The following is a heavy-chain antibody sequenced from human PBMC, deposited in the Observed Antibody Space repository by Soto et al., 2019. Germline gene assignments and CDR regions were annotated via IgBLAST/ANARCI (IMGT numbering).Heavy chain of an antibody. V-gene: IGHV3-23*01. Sequence: EVQLLESGGDWVQPGGSLRLSCAASGFTFSSYAMSWVRQAPGKGLEWVSHIIGSGSDTFYTDFVKGRFIVSRDNSKNTLYLQMSGLRAEDTAVSYCAAPRRSSGWYFDLWGRGTLVTVSS. CDR2: IIGSGSDT. CDR3: AAPRRSSGWYFDL. D-gene: IGHD2-15*01. CDR1: GFTFSSYA. J-gene: IGHJ2*01.